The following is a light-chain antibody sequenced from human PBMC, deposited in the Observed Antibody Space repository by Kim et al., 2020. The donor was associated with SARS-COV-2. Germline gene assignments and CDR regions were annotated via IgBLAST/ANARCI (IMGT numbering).Light chain of an antibody. V-gene: IGKV3-11*01. CDR2: DAS. J-gene: IGKJ2*01. CDR3: QQRTNWRYT. Sequence: EIVLTQSPATLSLSPGERATLSCRASQSVSRNLIWYQQKPGQAPRPLMYDASNRVTGVPARFSGSGSGTDFTLTISSLEPEDFAVYYCQQRTNWRYTFGQGTKLEI. CDR1: QSVSRN.